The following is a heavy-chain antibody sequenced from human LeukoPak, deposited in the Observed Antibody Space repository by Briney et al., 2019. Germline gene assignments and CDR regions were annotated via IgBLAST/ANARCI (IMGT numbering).Heavy chain of an antibody. Sequence: SETLSLTCTVSGGSISSYYWSWIRQPPGKGLEWIGYIYYSGSTNYNPSLKSRVTISVDTSKNQFSLKLSSVTAADTAVYYCARVIGTGTTRFDYWGQGTLVTVSS. V-gene: IGHV4-59*12. J-gene: IGHJ4*02. CDR3: ARVIGTGTTRFDY. CDR2: IYYSGST. CDR1: GGSISSYY. D-gene: IGHD1-7*01.